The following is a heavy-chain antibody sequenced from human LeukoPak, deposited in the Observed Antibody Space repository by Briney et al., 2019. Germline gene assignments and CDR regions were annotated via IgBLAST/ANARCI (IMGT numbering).Heavy chain of an antibody. J-gene: IGHJ4*02. CDR3: TRVHDTRTAYSPTLY. CDR2: ITIKDYGGTS. Sequence: GGSLRLSCTPSGFTFGDYVINWIRQAPGKGLEWVGFITIKDYGGTSEYAASVKGRFSISRDDSKNIAYLQMNSLKTEDTAMYYCTRVHDTRTAYSPTLYWGQGTLVTVSS. D-gene: IGHD3-9*01. CDR1: GFTFGDYV. V-gene: IGHV3-49*03.